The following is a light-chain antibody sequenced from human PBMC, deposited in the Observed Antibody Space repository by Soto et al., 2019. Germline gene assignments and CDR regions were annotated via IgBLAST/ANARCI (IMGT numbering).Light chain of an antibody. V-gene: IGLV1-44*01. CDR3: SSYTSSSTLVYV. CDR1: SSNIGSNT. Sequence: QSVLTQPPSASGTPGQRVTISCSGSSSNIGSNTVNWYQQLPGTAPKLLIYGNSQRPSGVSDRFSGSKSGNTASLTISGLQADDEADYYCSSYTSSSTLVYVFGSGTKVTVL. CDR2: GNS. J-gene: IGLJ1*01.